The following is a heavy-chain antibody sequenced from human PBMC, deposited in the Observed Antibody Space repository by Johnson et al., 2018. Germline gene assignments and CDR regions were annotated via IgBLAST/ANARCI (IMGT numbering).Heavy chain of an antibody. D-gene: IGHD3-22*01. Sequence: QVQLVESGGGVVQPGRSLRLSCAASGFTFRNYGMHWVRQAPGKGLEGVSVISDDGSNKYYVDPGKGRFTIYKEHSKNTLYLQMNRLRAEDTAVYYCAKERDPTLYSYVSNDYPVVDSWGQGTLVTVSS. CDR3: AKERDPTLYSYVSNDYPVVDS. V-gene: IGHV3-30*18. CDR1: GFTFRNYG. J-gene: IGHJ4*02. CDR2: ISDDGSNK.